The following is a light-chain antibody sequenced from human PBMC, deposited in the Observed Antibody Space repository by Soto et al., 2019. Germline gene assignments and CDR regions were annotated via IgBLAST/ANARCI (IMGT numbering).Light chain of an antibody. Sequence: QSALTQPASVSGSPGQSITISCTGTSSDVGSTFNYVSWYQHHPGKAPRLIMSDVNHRPSGVSDRFFGSKSGNTASLTISGLQAEDEAHYFCSAYSTGSTPVLFGGGTKLTVL. V-gene: IGLV2-14*03. CDR3: SAYSTGSTPVL. J-gene: IGLJ3*02. CDR1: SSDVGSTFNY. CDR2: DVN.